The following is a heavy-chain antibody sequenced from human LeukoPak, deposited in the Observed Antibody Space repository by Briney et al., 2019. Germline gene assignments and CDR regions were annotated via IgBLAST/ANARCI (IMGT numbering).Heavy chain of an antibody. CDR1: GYPFTSYG. V-gene: IGHV1-18*01. D-gene: IGHD3-22*01. Sequence: ASVKVSCKASGYPFTSYGISWVRQAPGQGLEWMGWISAYNGNTNYAQKLQGRVTMTTDTSTSTAYMELRSLRSDDTAVYYCATSYYYDSSGYYPFDYWGQGTLVTVSS. J-gene: IGHJ4*02. CDR2: ISAYNGNT. CDR3: ATSYYYDSSGYYPFDY.